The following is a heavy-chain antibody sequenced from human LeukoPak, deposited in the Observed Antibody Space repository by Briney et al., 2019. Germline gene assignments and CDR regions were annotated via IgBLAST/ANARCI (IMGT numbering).Heavy chain of an antibody. V-gene: IGHV1-2*04. CDR2: INPNSGGT. CDR3: ARVGYSGYDTMGMDV. J-gene: IGHJ6*02. D-gene: IGHD5-12*01. CDR1: GYTFTGYY. Sequence: ASVKVSCKASGYTFTGYYMHWVRQAPGQGLEWMGWINPNSGGTNYAQKFQGWVTMTRDTSISTAYMELSRLRSDDTAVYYCARVGYSGYDTMGMDVWGQGTTVTVSS.